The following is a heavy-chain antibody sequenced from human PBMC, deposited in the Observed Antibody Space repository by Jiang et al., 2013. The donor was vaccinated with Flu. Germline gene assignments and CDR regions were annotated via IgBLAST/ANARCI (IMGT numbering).Heavy chain of an antibody. CDR1: GFTFSSYA. J-gene: IGHJ5*02. V-gene: IGHV3-30*01. CDR3: ARDTYYYDSSGYYSS. CDR2: ISYDGSNK. Sequence: QLLESGGGVVQPGRSLRLSCAASGFTFSSYAMHWVRQAPGKGLEWVAVISYDGSNKYYADSVKGRFTISRDNSKNTLYLQMNSLRAEDTAVYYCARDTYYYDSSGYYSSWGQGTLVTVSS. D-gene: IGHD3-22*01.